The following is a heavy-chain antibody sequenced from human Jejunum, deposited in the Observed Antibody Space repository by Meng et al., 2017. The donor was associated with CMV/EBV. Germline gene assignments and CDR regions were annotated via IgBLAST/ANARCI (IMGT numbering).Heavy chain of an antibody. Sequence: SVSPVADSAVHLVRQAPGKGLEWVSGINWNSDYTYYADSVKGRFTISRDNAKNSLYLQMNNLRAEDTALYYCVKGRYSGSSGYFDYWGQGTLVTVSS. V-gene: IGHV3-9*01. D-gene: IGHD1-26*01. CDR3: VKGRYSGSSGYFDY. CDR2: INWNSDYT. CDR1: VSPVADSA. J-gene: IGHJ4*02.